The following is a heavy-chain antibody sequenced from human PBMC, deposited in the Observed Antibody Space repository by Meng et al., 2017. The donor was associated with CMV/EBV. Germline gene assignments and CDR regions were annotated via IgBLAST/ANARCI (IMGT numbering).Heavy chain of an antibody. CDR2: ISVYNGHT. CDR3: ARGVPLGIIYSFDY. J-gene: IGHJ4*01. Sequence: QVQLVQCGVEGEEPGASVTVSCKGFAYIVTGFGISWVRQAPGQGLEWMGWISVYNGHTNFAQNLQGRVTMTTDTSTSTAYVELRSLRSDDTAIYYCARGVPLGIIYSFDYWGQGTLVTVSS. CDR1: AYIVTGFG. D-gene: IGHD2-21*01. V-gene: IGHV1-18*01.